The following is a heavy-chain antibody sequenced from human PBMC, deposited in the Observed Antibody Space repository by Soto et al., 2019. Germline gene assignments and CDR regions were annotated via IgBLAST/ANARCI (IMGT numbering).Heavy chain of an antibody. Sequence: QITLKESGPTLVKPTQTLTLTCTFSGFSLSTSGVGVGWIRQPPGKALECLALIYWDDDKRYSPSLKSRLTITKDTSKNQVVLTMTNIDPVDTATYYCAHSPGIAVAGWFYYWGQGTLVTVSS. D-gene: IGHD6-19*01. CDR3: AHSPGIAVAGWFYY. J-gene: IGHJ4*02. CDR2: IYWDDDK. CDR1: GFSLSTSGVG. V-gene: IGHV2-5*02.